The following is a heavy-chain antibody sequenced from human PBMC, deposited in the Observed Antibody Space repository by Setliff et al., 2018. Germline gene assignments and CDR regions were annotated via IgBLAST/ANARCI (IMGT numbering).Heavy chain of an antibody. J-gene: IGHJ5*02. CDR1: GYSFPTCW. CDR3: ARHPYYYGSGTYLDNNNRWFDP. V-gene: IGHV5-51*01. D-gene: IGHD3-10*01. CDR2: IYPGDSIT. Sequence: GESLKISCKGSGYSFPTCWIGWVRQMPGKGLEWMGIIYPGDSITRYSPSFQGQVTISVDKSINTAYLQWSSLRASDTAIYYCARHPYYYGSGTYLDNNNRWFDPWGRGTLVTVSS.